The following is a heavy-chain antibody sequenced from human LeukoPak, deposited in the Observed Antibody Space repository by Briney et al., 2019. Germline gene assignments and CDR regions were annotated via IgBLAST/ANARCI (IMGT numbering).Heavy chain of an antibody. CDR3: ARDREDILTGYPDRDFDY. V-gene: IGHV1-18*04. J-gene: IGHJ4*02. Sequence: GASVKVSCTASGYTFTSYGISWVRQAPGQGLEWMGWISAYNGNTNYAQKLQGRVTMTTDTSTSTAYMELRSLRSDDTAVYYCARDREDILTGYPDRDFDYWGQGTLVTVSS. D-gene: IGHD3-9*01. CDR2: ISAYNGNT. CDR1: GYTFTSYG.